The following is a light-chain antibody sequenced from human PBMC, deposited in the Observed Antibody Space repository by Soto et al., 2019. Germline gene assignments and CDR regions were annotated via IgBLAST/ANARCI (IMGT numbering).Light chain of an antibody. CDR2: SND. Sequence: QSVLTQPPSASGTPGQRVTISCSGSSSNIGINTVNWYQHLPGTAPKLLIYSNDQRPSGVPDRFSASKSGTSASLAISGLQSEDEADYYCAAWDDSLNGQVFGGGTKVTVL. J-gene: IGLJ3*02. CDR1: SSNIGINT. CDR3: AAWDDSLNGQV. V-gene: IGLV1-44*01.